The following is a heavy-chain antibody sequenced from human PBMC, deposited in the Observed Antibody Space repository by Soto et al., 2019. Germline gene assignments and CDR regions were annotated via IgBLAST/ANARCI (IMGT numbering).Heavy chain of an antibody. CDR2: INSDGSRT. Sequence: EVQLVESGGGLVQPGGSLRLSCAASGFTFSSYWMHWVRQAPGKGLVWVSRINSDGSRTSYADSVKGRFTISRDNAKNTLYLQMNSLRAEATAVYYCVRTSLVVAAATRADYWGQGTLVTVSS. D-gene: IGHD2-15*01. V-gene: IGHV3-74*01. CDR3: VRTSLVVAAATRADY. CDR1: GFTFSSYW. J-gene: IGHJ4*02.